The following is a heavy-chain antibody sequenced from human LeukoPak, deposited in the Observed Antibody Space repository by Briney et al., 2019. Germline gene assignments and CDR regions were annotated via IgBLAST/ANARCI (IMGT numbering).Heavy chain of an antibody. V-gene: IGHV1-2*02. CDR2: INPNSGGT. J-gene: IGHJ4*02. CDR1: GYTFTGYY. Sequence: ASVKLSCKASGYTFTGYYMHWVRQAPGQGLEWMGWINPNSGGTNYAQKFQGRVTMTRDTSSSTAYMELSRLRSDDTAVYYCARDPTMVAASSLSDYWGQGTLVTVSS. CDR3: ARDPTMVAASSLSDY. D-gene: IGHD2-15*01.